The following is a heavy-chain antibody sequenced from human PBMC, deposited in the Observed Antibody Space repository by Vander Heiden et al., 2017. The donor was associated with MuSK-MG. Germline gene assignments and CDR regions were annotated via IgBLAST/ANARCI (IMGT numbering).Heavy chain of an antibody. CDR3: ATSWTTVITMFDY. CDR2: IYPGDSDT. V-gene: IGHV5-51*03. Sequence: EVQLVQSGAEVKKPGESLKISCKGSGYSFTSYWIGWVRQMPGKGLEWMGIIYPGDSDTSYSPSFQGQVTISADKTISTAYLQWSSLKASDTAMYYCATSWTTVITMFDYWGQGTLVTVSS. J-gene: IGHJ4*02. CDR1: GYSFTSYW. D-gene: IGHD4-17*01.